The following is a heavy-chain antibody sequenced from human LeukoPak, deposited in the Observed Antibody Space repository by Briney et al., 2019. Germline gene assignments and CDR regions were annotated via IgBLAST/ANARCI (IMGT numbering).Heavy chain of an antibody. Sequence: PGGSLRLSCAASGFIFGSHAMSWVRQAPGKGLEWVSAISGSGGSTYYADSVKGRFTISRDNSKNTLYLQMNSLKAEDTAVYYCAKDGRVEMATVYFDYWGQGTLVTVSS. CDR1: GFIFGSHA. V-gene: IGHV3-23*01. CDR2: ISGSGGST. D-gene: IGHD5-24*01. CDR3: AKDGRVEMATVYFDY. J-gene: IGHJ4*02.